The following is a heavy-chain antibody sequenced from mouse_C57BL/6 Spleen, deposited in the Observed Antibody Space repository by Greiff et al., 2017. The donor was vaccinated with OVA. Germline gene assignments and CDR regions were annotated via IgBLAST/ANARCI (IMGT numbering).Heavy chain of an antibody. CDR3: ARAPYDDFDY. J-gene: IGHJ2*01. Sequence: EVKLVESGGGLVQPGGSLSLSCAASGFTFTDYYMSWVRQPPGKALEWLGFIRNKANGYSTEYSASVKGRFTISSDNSQRILYLQMNAPRAEDRDTYYCARAPYDDFDYWGQGTTLTVSA. CDR1: GFTFTDYY. CDR2: IRNKANGYST. D-gene: IGHD2-3*01. V-gene: IGHV7-3*01.